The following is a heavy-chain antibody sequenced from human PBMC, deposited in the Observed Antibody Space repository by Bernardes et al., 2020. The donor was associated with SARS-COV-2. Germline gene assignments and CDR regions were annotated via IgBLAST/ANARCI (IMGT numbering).Heavy chain of an antibody. CDR3: ARHAPHIGVLVVYADPFFDY. CDR2: TYYSGST. Sequence: SETLSLTCTVSGGSISSYYWSWIRQPPGKGLEWIGYTYYSGSTNYNPSLKSRVTIPVDTSKNQFSLKLSSVTAADTAVYYCARHAPHIGVLVVYADPFFDYWGQGTLVTVSS. D-gene: IGHD2-8*02. CDR1: GGSISSYY. J-gene: IGHJ4*02. V-gene: IGHV4-59*08.